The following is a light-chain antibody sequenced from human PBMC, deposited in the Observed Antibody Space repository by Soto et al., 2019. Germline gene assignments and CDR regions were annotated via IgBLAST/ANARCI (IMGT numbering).Light chain of an antibody. CDR3: SSYTTRSNYVV. J-gene: IGLJ2*01. CDR1: DSDVGGYNY. CDR2: GVT. V-gene: IGLV2-14*01. Sequence: QSVLTQPASVSGSPGQSITISCTGTDSDVGGYNYVSWYQQHPGKAPKLIIYGVTNRPSGVSNRFSGSKSGNTASLTISGLQAEDEADYYCSSYTTRSNYVVLGGGTQLTVL.